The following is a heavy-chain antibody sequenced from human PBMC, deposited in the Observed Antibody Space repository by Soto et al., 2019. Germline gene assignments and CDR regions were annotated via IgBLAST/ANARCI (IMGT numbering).Heavy chain of an antibody. CDR2: IYYSGST. CDR3: ARQQWLVLNAFDI. V-gene: IGHV4-59*01. D-gene: IGHD6-19*01. J-gene: IGHJ3*02. CDR1: GGSISSYY. Sequence: SETLSPTCTVSGGSISSYYWSWIRQPPGKGLEWIGYIYYSGSTNYNPSLKSRVTISVDTSKNQFSLKLSSVTAADTAVYYCARQQWLVLNAFDIWGQGTMVTVSS.